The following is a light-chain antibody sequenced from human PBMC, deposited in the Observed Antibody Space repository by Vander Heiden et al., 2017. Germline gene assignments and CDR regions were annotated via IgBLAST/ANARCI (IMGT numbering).Light chain of an antibody. Sequence: QSALTQPASVSGSPGSSLTTSFTGPSRDVGGYNSVSWYQQHPGKAPKLMIYDGSNRPSGVSNRFSGSKSGNTASLTISGHQAEDEADYYCSSYTSSSTYVFGTGTKVTVL. CDR1: SRDVGGYNS. CDR3: SSYTSSSTYV. V-gene: IGLV2-14*01. CDR2: DGS. J-gene: IGLJ1*01.